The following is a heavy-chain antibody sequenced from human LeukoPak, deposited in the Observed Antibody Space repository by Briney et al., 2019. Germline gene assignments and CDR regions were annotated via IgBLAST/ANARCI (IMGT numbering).Heavy chain of an antibody. CDR3: ASVGGLYSTYAFDI. D-gene: IGHD2-2*01. V-gene: IGHV1-8*03. CDR2: MNPNSGNT. Sequence: ASVKVSCKASGYTFTSYDINWVRQATGQGLEWMGWMNPNSGNTGYAQKFQGRVTITRNTSISTAYMELSSLRSEDTAMYYCASVGGLYSTYAFDIWGQGTMVTVSS. J-gene: IGHJ3*02. CDR1: GYTFTSYD.